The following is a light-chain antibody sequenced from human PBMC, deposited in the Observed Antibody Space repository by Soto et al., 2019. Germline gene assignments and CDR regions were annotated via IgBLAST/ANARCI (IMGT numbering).Light chain of an antibody. J-gene: IGLJ3*02. V-gene: IGLV2-14*01. CDR1: SSDVGGYDY. CDR3: SSYTTNSAPWV. CDR2: AVS. Sequence: QSVLTQPASVSGSPGQSITISCTGTSSDVGGYDYVSWYQQEPGRAPQLMIYAVSNRPPGVSDRFSGSKSGNTASLTISGLQAEDEADYYCSSYTTNSAPWVFGGGTKLTVL.